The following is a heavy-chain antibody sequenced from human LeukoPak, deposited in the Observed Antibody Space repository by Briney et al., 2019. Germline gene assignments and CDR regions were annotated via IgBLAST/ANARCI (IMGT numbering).Heavy chain of an antibody. V-gene: IGHV3-9*01. CDR3: AKDILVIAVAGTGFDY. D-gene: IGHD6-19*01. CDR1: GFTFDDCA. J-gene: IGHJ4*02. CDR2: ISWNSGSI. Sequence: PGGSLRLSCAASGFTFDDCAMHWVRQAPGKGLEWVSGISWNSGSIGYADSVKGRFTTSRDNAKNSLYLQMNSLRAEDTALYYCAKDILVIAVAGTGFDYWGQGTLVTVSS.